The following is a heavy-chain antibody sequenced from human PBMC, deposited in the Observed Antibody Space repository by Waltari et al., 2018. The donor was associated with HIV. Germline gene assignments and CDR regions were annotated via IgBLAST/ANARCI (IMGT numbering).Heavy chain of an antibody. CDR2: IKPNSGGT. CDR1: GYTFTGYY. Sequence: QVQLVQSGAEVRKPGASVKVSCKASGYTFTGYYLHWVRQAPGQGLEWMGRIKPNSGGTNYAQKFQARGTMTRDTSIGAAYMELSSLRPNDTAVYYCARVTTVTGDSYFYYGMDVWGQGTTVTVSS. V-gene: IGHV1-2*06. D-gene: IGHD4-17*01. CDR3: ARVTTVTGDSYFYYGMDV. J-gene: IGHJ6*02.